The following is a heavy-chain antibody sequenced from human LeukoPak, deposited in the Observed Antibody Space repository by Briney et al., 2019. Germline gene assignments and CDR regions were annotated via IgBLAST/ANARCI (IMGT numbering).Heavy chain of an antibody. Sequence: GRSLRLSCAASGFTFSCYGMHWVRQAPGKGLEWVAIISYDGSNKYYADSVQGRFTISRDNSKNTLYLQMNSLRAEDTAVYYCARVRFGYSSIPFDYWGQGTLVTVSS. J-gene: IGHJ4*02. V-gene: IGHV3-30*03. CDR1: GFTFSCYG. D-gene: IGHD6-19*01. CDR2: ISYDGSNK. CDR3: ARVRFGYSSIPFDY.